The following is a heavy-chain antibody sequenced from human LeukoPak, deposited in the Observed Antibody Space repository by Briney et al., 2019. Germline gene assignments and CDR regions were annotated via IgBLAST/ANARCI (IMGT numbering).Heavy chain of an antibody. CDR1: VYTFTSYG. V-gene: IGHV1-18*01. D-gene: IGHD3-3*01. Sequence: ASVKVSCKASVYTFTSYGISWVRQAPGQGLEWMGWISAYNGNTNYTQKPQGRVTMTTDTSTSTAYMELRSLRSDDTAVYYCARHFWSDTLGDYWGQGTLVTVSS. CDR3: ARHFWSDTLGDY. CDR2: ISAYNGNT. J-gene: IGHJ4*02.